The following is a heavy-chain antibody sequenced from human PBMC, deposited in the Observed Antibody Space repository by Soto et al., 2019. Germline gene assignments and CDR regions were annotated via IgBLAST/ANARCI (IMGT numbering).Heavy chain of an antibody. CDR1: GYTFISYY. CDR2: INPRDGDT. V-gene: IGHV1-46*01. CDR3: ARGYQSSTRLGWFDP. D-gene: IGHD2-2*01. Sequence: ASVKVSCKASGYTFISYYVHWVRHAPGQGLEWMGLINPRDGDTKYAQKFQGRVSVTRDTSTSTVYMEMNSLRSDDTAVYFCARGYQSSTRLGWFDPWGQGTLVTVSS. J-gene: IGHJ5*02.